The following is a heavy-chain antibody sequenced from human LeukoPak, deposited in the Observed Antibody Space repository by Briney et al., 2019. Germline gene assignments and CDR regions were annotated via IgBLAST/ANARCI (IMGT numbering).Heavy chain of an antibody. V-gene: IGHV4-59*08. CDR2: IYYTGNT. J-gene: IGHJ4*02. CDR1: RVSISNHY. CDR3: VRHSRVVAFDY. Sequence: PAETLSLTCTVSRVSISNHYSSWIRQPPGKGLEWIGYIYYTGNTNYNPSLKSRVTISEDTSKNQVSLKLSSVTAADTAVYYCVRHSRVVAFDYWGQGNLVTVSS. D-gene: IGHD2-15*01.